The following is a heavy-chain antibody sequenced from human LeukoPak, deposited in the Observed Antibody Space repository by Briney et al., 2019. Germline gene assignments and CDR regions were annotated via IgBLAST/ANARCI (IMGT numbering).Heavy chain of an antibody. CDR1: GFTFSSYA. Sequence: GGSLRLSCAASGFTFSSYAMHWVRQAPGKGLEWVAVISYDGSNKYYADSVKGRFTISRDNSKNTLYLQMNSLRAVDTAVYYCARDGGTVATNWFDPWGQGTLVTVSS. D-gene: IGHD5-12*01. CDR2: ISYDGSNK. V-gene: IGHV3-30*04. CDR3: ARDGGTVATNWFDP. J-gene: IGHJ5*02.